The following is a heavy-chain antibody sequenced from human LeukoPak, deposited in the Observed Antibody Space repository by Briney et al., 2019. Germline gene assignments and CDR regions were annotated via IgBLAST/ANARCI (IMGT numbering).Heavy chain of an antibody. CDR1: GFTVSSNY. Sequence: GWSLRLSCAASGFTVSSNYMRWVRQAAGKGLAGVSVIYSGGSTYYADSVKGRFTISRDNSKNKLYLQMNSLRAEDTAVYYCARSWNDGDAFDIWGQGTMVTVSS. J-gene: IGHJ3*02. CDR2: IYSGGST. D-gene: IGHD1-1*01. V-gene: IGHV3-66*01. CDR3: ARSWNDGDAFDI.